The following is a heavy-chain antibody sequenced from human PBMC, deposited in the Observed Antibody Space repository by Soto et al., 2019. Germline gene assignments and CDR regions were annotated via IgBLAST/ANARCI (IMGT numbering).Heavy chain of an antibody. CDR2: ISYDGSKK. CDR3: ARAPRTTVWYYGMDV. CDR1: GFNFSTYD. V-gene: IGHV3-30*03. D-gene: IGHD4-17*01. Sequence: LRLSCEVSGFNFSTYDMHWVRQSPGQGLEWVAVISYDGSKKYYAESVKGRFSISRDNSKNTLYLQMNSPRAEDTAVYYCARAPRTTVWYYGMDVWGQGTTVTVSS. J-gene: IGHJ6*02.